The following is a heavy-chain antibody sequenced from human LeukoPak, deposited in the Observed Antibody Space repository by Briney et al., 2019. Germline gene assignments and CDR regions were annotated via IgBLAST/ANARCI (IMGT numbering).Heavy chain of an antibody. CDR1: GVSIFSYY. Sequence: SETLSLTCTVSGVSIFSYYWNWIRQPSGQGLEWIGYTHYSGTTKYNPALESRVTISVDTSKSQFSLKLSSPTAADTAVYYCATGRSIRYFDYWGQGTLLSVS. V-gene: IGHV4-59*08. D-gene: IGHD3-9*01. CDR3: ATGRSIRYFDY. J-gene: IGHJ4*02. CDR2: THYSGTT.